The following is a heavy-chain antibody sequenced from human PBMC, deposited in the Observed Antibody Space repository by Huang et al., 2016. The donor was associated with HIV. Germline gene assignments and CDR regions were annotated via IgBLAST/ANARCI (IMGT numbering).Heavy chain of an antibody. V-gene: IGHV4-34*01. CDR1: GGSFSGYY. Sequence: QVQLQQWGAGLLRLSETLSLTCAVYGGSFSGYYGTGIRKPPGKGLDWMGEINHSESTNYNPSLKSRVTISVDTSRNQFSLTLTAGTAADTAVYYCARGQGGYYYYYMDVWGKGTTVTVSS. J-gene: IGHJ6*03. CDR3: ARGQGGYYYYYMDV. CDR2: INHSEST.